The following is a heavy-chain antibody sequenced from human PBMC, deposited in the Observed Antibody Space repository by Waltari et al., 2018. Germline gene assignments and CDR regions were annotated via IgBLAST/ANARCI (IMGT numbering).Heavy chain of an antibody. Sequence: QLQLQESGPGLVKPSETLSLTCTVSGGSISSSSYYWGWIRQPPGKGLEWIGSIYYSGSTYYNPSLKSRVTISVDTSKNQFSLKLSSVTAADTAVYYCATYTAMGSFDYWGQGTLVTVSS. CDR2: IYYSGST. CDR1: GGSISSSSYY. J-gene: IGHJ4*02. CDR3: ATYTAMGSFDY. V-gene: IGHV4-39*01. D-gene: IGHD5-18*01.